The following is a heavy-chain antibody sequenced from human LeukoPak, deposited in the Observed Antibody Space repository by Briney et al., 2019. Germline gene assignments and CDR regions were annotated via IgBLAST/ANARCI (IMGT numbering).Heavy chain of an antibody. Sequence: KASETLSLTCTVSGGSVSGGSYYWSWIRQPPGKGLEWIGYIYYSGSTNYNPSLKSRVTISVDTSKNQFSLKLSSVTAADTAVYYCARERTGYYDSNEIDYWGQGTLVTVSS. CDR1: GGSVSGGSYY. D-gene: IGHD3-22*01. J-gene: IGHJ4*02. CDR3: ARERTGYYDSNEIDY. CDR2: IYYSGST. V-gene: IGHV4-61*01.